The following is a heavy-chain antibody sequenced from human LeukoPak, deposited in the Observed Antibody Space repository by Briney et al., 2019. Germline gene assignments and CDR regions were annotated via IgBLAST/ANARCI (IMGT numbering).Heavy chain of an antibody. CDR1: GFTFSSYS. CDR3: ARGYCSSTSCYSYYYYYGTDV. CDR2: ISSSSSTI. V-gene: IGHV3-48*02. D-gene: IGHD2-2*02. Sequence: PGGSLRLSCAASGFTFSSYSMNWVRQAPGKGLEWVSYISSSSSTIYYADSVEGRFTISRDNAKNSLYLQMNSLRDEDTAVYYCARGYCSSTSCYSYYYYYGTDVWGQGTTVTVSS. J-gene: IGHJ6*02.